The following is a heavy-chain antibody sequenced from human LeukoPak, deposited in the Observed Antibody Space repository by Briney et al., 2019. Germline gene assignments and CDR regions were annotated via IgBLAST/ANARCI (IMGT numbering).Heavy chain of an antibody. J-gene: IGHJ4*02. D-gene: IGHD2-8*01. Sequence: SETLSLTCTVSGGSISSSTYYWGWNRQPPGKGLEWIGSIYYSGSTYYNPSLKSRVTISVDTSRTQFSLNLSSVTAADTAVYYCARIQYCTNGVCYNYFDYWGQGTLVTVSS. CDR1: GGSISSSTYY. V-gene: IGHV4-39*01. CDR3: ARIQYCTNGVCYNYFDY. CDR2: IYYSGST.